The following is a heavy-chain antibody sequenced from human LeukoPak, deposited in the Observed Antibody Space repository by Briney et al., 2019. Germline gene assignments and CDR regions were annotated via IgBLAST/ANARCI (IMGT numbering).Heavy chain of an antibody. V-gene: IGHV4-59*11. J-gene: IGHJ6*03. CDR2: IHYSGST. CDR3: TRVVGTRAGSFYTSPYYYYMDV. D-gene: IGHD3-10*01. CDR1: GDSISSHY. Sequence: SETLSLTCTVYGDSISSHYWGWIRQPPGKGLEWIGDIHYSGSTNYNPSLESRVTMSVDTSKTHFSLKLTSVTAADTAVYFCTRVVGTRAGSFYTSPYYYYMDVWGKGTTVTVSS.